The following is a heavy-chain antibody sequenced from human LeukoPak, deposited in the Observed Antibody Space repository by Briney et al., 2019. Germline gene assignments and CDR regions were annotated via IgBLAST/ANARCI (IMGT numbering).Heavy chain of an antibody. CDR3: ARLWTADGSAFDI. CDR2: FYYSGST. D-gene: IGHD3/OR15-3a*01. CDR1: GGSLCGYY. J-gene: IGHJ3*02. Sequence: PSETPSLTCGVSGGSLCGYYWSWIRQSPGPGLGWIGYFYYSGSTNYNPSLHSRVTISVDKYKNPLSLKLSAVTAADPAGYYCARLWTADGSAFDIWGQGTMVTVSS. V-gene: IGHV4-59*01.